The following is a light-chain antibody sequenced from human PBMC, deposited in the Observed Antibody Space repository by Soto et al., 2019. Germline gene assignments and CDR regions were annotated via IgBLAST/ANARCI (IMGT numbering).Light chain of an antibody. V-gene: IGLV2-8*01. CDR3: CSYTSTSARV. CDR2: EVT. J-gene: IGLJ1*01. CDR1: SSDVGGYNY. Sequence: QSALTQPPSASGSPGQSVTISCTGTSSDVGGYNYVAWFQQHPGKAPKLMIYEVTKRPSGVPDRFSGSKSGNTASLTVSGLQAEDEADYYCCSYTSTSARVFGTGTKLTVL.